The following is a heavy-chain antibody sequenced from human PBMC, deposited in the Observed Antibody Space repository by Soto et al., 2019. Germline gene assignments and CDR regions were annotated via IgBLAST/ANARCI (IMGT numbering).Heavy chain of an antibody. CDR3: AKDARPTGYYYYFMDV. CDR1: GFTFDDYA. CDR2: ISWNSGSI. J-gene: IGHJ6*03. Sequence: GGSLRLSCAASGFTFDDYAMHWVRQAPGKGLEWVSGISWNSGSIGYADSVKSRFTISSDNAKNSLYLQMNSLRAEDTALYYCAKDARPTGYYYYFMDVWGKGTTVIVSS. D-gene: IGHD4-17*01. V-gene: IGHV3-9*01.